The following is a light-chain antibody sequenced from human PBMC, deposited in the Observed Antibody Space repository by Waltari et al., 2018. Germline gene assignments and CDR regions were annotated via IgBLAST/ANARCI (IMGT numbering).Light chain of an antibody. CDR1: QSVGSN. Sequence: EIVMTQSPATLSMSPGERATLSCRASQSVGSNLAWYHQKPGQAPRLLIYGASTRATGIPARFSGSGSGTDFTLTISSLQAEDVAVYYCQQYYTTPITFGGGTKVEIK. CDR2: GAS. CDR3: QQYYTTPIT. J-gene: IGKJ4*01. V-gene: IGKV3-15*01.